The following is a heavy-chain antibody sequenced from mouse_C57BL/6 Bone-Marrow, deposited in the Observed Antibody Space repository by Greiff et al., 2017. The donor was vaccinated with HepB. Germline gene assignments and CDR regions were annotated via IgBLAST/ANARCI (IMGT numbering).Heavy chain of an antibody. D-gene: IGHD3-1*01. Sequence: QVQLQQPGAELVKPGASVKLSCKASGYTFTSYWMHWVKQRPGQGLEWIGMIHPNSGSTNYNEKFKSKATLTVDKSSSTAYMQLSSLTSEDSAVYYCTRGGLRSAIDYWGQGTSVTVSS. J-gene: IGHJ4*01. CDR2: IHPNSGST. CDR1: GYTFTSYW. V-gene: IGHV1-64*01. CDR3: TRGGLRSAIDY.